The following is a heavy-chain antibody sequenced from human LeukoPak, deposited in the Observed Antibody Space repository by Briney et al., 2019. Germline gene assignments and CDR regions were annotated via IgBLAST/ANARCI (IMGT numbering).Heavy chain of an antibody. D-gene: IGHD1-26*01. Sequence: ASVKVSCKASGYTFTGYYMHWVRQAPGQGLEWMGRVNPNSGGTNYAQKFQGRVTMTRDTSISTAYMELSRLRSDDTAVYYCARQKVEWELLPWSAFDIWGQGTMVTVSS. CDR2: VNPNSGGT. J-gene: IGHJ3*02. V-gene: IGHV1-2*06. CDR1: GYTFTGYY. CDR3: ARQKVEWELLPWSAFDI.